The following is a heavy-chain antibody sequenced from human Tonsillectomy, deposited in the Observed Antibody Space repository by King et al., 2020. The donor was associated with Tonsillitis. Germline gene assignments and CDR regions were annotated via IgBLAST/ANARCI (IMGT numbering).Heavy chain of an antibody. D-gene: IGHD6-19*01. CDR3: ARGGSAVAGDYDAFDI. CDR2: IGTASDT. CDR1: GFIFSTYD. Sequence: VQLVESGGGLVQPGGSLRLSCAGSGFIFSTYDMHWVRQATGKGLEWVSTIGTASDTYYPGSVKGRFTISRENARSSLYLQMNSLTAGDTAVYYCARGGSAVAGDYDAFDIWGQGTMVTVSS. J-gene: IGHJ3*02. V-gene: IGHV3-13*01.